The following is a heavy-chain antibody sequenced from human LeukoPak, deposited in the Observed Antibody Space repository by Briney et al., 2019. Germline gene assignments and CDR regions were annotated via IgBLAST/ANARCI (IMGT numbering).Heavy chain of an antibody. J-gene: IGHJ4*02. D-gene: IGHD6-13*01. CDR1: GYTFSTYG. CDR2: ISAYNGNT. CDR3: AKGSQPSDY. Sequence: ASVKVSRKASGYTFSTYGISWVRQAPGQGLEWMGWISAYNGNTDYAQKLQDRVTMTTDTSTSTAYMELRSLRSDDTAVYYCAKGSQPSDYWGKGTLVTVSS. V-gene: IGHV1-18*01.